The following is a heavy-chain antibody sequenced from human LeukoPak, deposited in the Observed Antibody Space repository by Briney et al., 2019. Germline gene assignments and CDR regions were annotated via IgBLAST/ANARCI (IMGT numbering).Heavy chain of an antibody. J-gene: IGHJ4*02. Sequence: SETLSLTCVVYGVSFSNYYWNWIRQTPGKGLEWISEINHSGSTNYNPSLKSRVTMSVDMSKNQFSLTLNSLTAADTAVYFCSRGGIDLTTPFGDYWGQGTLVTVSS. CDR2: INHSGST. CDR3: SRGGIDLTTPFGDY. D-gene: IGHD2-15*01. CDR1: GVSFSNYY. V-gene: IGHV4-34*01.